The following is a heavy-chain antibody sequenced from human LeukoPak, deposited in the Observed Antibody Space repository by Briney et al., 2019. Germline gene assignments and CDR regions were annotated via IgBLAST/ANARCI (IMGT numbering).Heavy chain of an antibody. J-gene: IGHJ4*02. CDR1: GYSISSGYY. V-gene: IGHV4-38-2*02. D-gene: IGHD1-20*01. CDR2: IYHSGDT. CDR3: ARDTSPGITGTY. Sequence: SETLSLTCTVSGYSISSGYYWAWIRQPPGKGLQWIGNIYHSGDTYYNPSLKSRVSISVDTSKNQFSLRLTSVTAADTAVYYCARDTSPGITGTYWGQGTLVTVSS.